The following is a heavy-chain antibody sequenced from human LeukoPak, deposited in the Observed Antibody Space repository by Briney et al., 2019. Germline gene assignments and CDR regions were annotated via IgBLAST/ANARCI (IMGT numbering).Heavy chain of an antibody. CDR2: ISGDSYDI. CDR1: GFSFNFYH. CDR3: ATRSVMDV. J-gene: IGHJ6*02. Sequence: GESLRLSCVASGFSFNFYHMNWVRQAPGKGLEWVSSISGDSYDICYADSVKGRFTISRDNAKNSLFLQMNSLGVEDTAVYFCATRSVMDVWGQGTTVTVSS. V-gene: IGHV3-21*01.